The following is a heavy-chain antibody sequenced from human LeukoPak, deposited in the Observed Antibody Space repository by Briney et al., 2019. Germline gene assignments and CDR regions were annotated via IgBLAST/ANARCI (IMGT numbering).Heavy chain of an antibody. CDR2: ISGSGGST. CDR1: GFTFSSYA. D-gene: IGHD2-21*01. J-gene: IGHJ3*02. V-gene: IGHV3-23*01. Sequence: PGGSLRLSCAASGFTFSSYAMSWVRQAPGKGLEWVSAISGSGGSTYYADSVKGRFTISRDNAKNSLCLQMNSLRAEDTAVYYCARVAECGGDCVRQAFDIWGQGTMVTVSS. CDR3: ARVAECGGDCVRQAFDI.